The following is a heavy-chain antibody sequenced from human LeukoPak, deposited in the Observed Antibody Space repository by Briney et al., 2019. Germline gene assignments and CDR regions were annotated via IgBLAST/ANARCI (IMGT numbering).Heavy chain of an antibody. V-gene: IGHV3-30*18. CDR3: AKDHSHPHVRSSSCSNFCDY. Sequence: PGGSLRLSCAASGFTFSSAGMNWVRHAPGKGLECVAFISYDGNDQYYADSVKGRFTISRDNPKNTVYLQMNSLSTEDTAIYYCAKDHSHPHVRSSSCSNFCDYWGQGTLVAVSS. CDR2: ISYDGNDQ. D-gene: IGHD6-13*01. J-gene: IGHJ4*02. CDR1: GFTFSSAG.